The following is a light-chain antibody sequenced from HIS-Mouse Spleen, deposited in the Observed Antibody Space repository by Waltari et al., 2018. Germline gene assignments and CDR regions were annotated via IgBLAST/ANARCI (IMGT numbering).Light chain of an antibody. V-gene: IGKV4-1*01. J-gene: IGKJ1*01. CDR1: QSVLYSSNNKNY. CDR3: QQYYSTPPT. CDR2: WAS. Sequence: IVMTQSPDSLAVSLGERATIHCTSGQSVLYSSNNKNYLTWYQQKPGQPPKLLIYWASTRESGVPDRFSGSGSGTDFTLTISSLQAEDVAVYYCQQYYSTPPTFGQGTKVEIK.